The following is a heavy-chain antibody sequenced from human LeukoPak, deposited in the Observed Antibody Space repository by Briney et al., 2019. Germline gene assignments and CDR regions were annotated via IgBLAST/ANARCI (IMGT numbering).Heavy chain of an antibody. CDR1: GGSFSGYY. Sequence: SETLSLTCAVYGGSFSGYYWSWIRQPPGKGLEWIGYIYYSGSTNYNPSLKSRVTISVDTSKNQFSLKLSSVTAADTAVYYCARTTSTEYSHDYWGQGTLVTVSS. CDR2: IYYSGST. J-gene: IGHJ4*02. CDR3: ARTTSTEYSHDY. D-gene: IGHD5-18*01. V-gene: IGHV4-59*01.